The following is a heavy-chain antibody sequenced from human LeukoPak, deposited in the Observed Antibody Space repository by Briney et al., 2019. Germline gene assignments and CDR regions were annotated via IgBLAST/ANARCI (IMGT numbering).Heavy chain of an antibody. V-gene: IGHV3-23*01. CDR3: AISIVAAGSYYYYGMDV. CDR1: GFTFSYA. CDR2: ISGSGGST. D-gene: IGHD6-13*01. Sequence: GGSLRLSCAASGFTFSYAMSWVRQAPGKGLEWVSVISGSGGSTYYADSVKGRFTISRDNSKNTLYLQMNSLRAEDTAVYYCAISIVAAGSYYYYGMDVWGQGTMVTVSS. J-gene: IGHJ6*02.